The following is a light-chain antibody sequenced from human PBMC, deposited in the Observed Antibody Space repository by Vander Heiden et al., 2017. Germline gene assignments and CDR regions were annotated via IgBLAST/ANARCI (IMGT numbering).Light chain of an antibody. Sequence: DIQMTQSPSSLSASVGGRVTITCPTSQNIGDFLNWYQQRPGKAPKLLIYAASRLQSGVPSRFSGTGSGTDFTLTSIRLQPEDFSTYYWQQNYSAQAFGHGTKVDIK. CDR3: QQNYSAQA. CDR2: AAS. V-gene: IGKV1-39*01. J-gene: IGKJ3*01. CDR1: QNIGDF.